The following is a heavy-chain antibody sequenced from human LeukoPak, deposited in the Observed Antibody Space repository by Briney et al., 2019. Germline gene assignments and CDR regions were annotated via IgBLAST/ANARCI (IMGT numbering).Heavy chain of an antibody. CDR3: ARSYCSSTNCYGLDYFDY. J-gene: IGHJ4*02. D-gene: IGHD2-2*01. Sequence: GGSLRLSCATSGFTLSDHYIDWVRQAPGKGLEWVGRIRNKANSYATEYAASVKGRFTISRDDSQSSLYLQMNSLKTEDTAVYYCARSYCSSTNCYGLDYFDYWGQGTLVTVSS. CDR1: GFTLSDHY. V-gene: IGHV3-72*01. CDR2: IRNKANSYAT.